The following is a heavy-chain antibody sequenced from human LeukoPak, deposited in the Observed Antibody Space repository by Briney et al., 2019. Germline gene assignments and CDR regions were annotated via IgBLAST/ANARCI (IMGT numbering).Heavy chain of an antibody. D-gene: IGHD3-10*01. J-gene: IGHJ4*02. Sequence: SGGSLRLSCAASGFTFSTYTMNWVRQAPGKGLEWVSTVSDSRDVHYSDSVKGRFTISRDNAKNSLYLQMNSLRDEDTAVYYCARSYYGSGSPIPDYWGQGTLVTVSS. CDR3: ARSYYGSGSPIPDY. V-gene: IGHV3-48*02. CDR2: VSDSRDV. CDR1: GFTFSTYT.